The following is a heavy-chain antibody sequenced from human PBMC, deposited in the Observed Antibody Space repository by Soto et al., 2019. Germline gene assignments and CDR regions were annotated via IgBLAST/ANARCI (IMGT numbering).Heavy chain of an antibody. CDR3: AREGLTGTSFDY. CDR2: INPNSGGT. CDR1: GYTFTSYA. V-gene: IGHV1-2*02. J-gene: IGHJ4*02. Sequence: EASVKVSCKASGYTFTSYAMHWVRQAPGQGLEWMGWINPNSGGTNYAQKFQGRVTMTRDTSISTAYMELSRLRSDDTAVYYCAREGLTGTSFDYWGQGTLVTVSS. D-gene: IGHD1-7*01.